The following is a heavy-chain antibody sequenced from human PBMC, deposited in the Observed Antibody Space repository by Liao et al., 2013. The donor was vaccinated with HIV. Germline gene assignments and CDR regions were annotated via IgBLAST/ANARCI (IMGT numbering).Heavy chain of an antibody. J-gene: IGHJ6*03. CDR2: IDISGYT. D-gene: IGHD3-3*01. Sequence: QVQLQESGPGLVKPSETLSLTCTVSGGSISSYFWSWIRQPAGKGLEWIGRIDISGYTNYNPSLKSRVTVSVDTSKNQFSLKLSSVTAADTAVYYCARDRENYDFWSGQWGSNYYYYMDVWGKGTTVTVS. V-gene: IGHV4-4*07. CDR1: GGSISSYF. CDR3: ARDRENYDFWSGQWGSNYYYYMDV.